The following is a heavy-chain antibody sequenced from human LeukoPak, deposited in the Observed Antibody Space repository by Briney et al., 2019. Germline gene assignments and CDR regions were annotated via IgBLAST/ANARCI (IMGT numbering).Heavy chain of an antibody. V-gene: IGHV1-2*02. D-gene: IGHD3-3*01. CDR3: ANYDFWSGSYVFDI. CDR2: IDPDNGGT. J-gene: IGHJ3*02. CDR1: GYTFTGYY. Sequence: ASVTLSCKASGYTFTGYYIHWVRQAPGQGLEWMGWIDPDNGGTNYAQKFQGRVTMTRDTSISTAYMELSRLRSDDTAVYYCANYDFWSGSYVFDIWGQGTMVTVSS.